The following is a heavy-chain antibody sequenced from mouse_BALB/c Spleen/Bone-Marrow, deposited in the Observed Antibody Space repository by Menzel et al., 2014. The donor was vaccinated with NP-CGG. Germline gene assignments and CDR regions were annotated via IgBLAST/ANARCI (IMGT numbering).Heavy chain of an antibody. CDR1: GYTFSSYW. Sequence: QVQLQQSGAELMKPGASVKISCKATGYTFSSYWIEWVKQRPGHGLEWIGEILPGSGSTNYNEKFKGKATFTADTSSNTAYMQPSSLAAGGSAVFYSGGGGGGGGYWYFDVWGAGTTVTVSS. CDR3: GGGGGGGGYWYFDV. J-gene: IGHJ1*01. V-gene: IGHV1-9*01. CDR2: ILPGSGST.